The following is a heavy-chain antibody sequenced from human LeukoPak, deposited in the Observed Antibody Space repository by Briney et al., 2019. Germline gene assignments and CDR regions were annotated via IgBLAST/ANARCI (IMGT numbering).Heavy chain of an antibody. CDR3: ARDDNGSYSHFDL. Sequence: ASVTVSCKAPGYTFTSNYIHWVRQAPGQGLEWMGIINPSGGSTSYAQKFQGRVTMTRDTSTSTVYMELSSLKSEDTAVYYCARDDNGSYSHFDLWGRGTLVTVSS. CDR2: INPSGGST. V-gene: IGHV1-46*01. CDR1: GYTFTSNY. D-gene: IGHD1-26*01. J-gene: IGHJ2*01.